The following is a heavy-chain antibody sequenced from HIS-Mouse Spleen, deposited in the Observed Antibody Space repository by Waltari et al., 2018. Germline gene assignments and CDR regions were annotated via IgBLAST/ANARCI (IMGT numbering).Heavy chain of an antibody. CDR2: IIPIFGTA. D-gene: IGHD1-26*01. CDR1: GGTFSSYA. V-gene: IGHV1-69*01. Sequence: QVQLVQSGAEVKKPGSSVKVSCNAHGGTFSSYAISWVPQAPGQGLEWMGGIIPIFGTANYAQKFQGRVTITADESTSTAYMELSSLRSEDTAVYYCANGLELLGYYYYGMDVWGQGTTVTVSS. CDR3: ANGLELLGYYYYGMDV. J-gene: IGHJ6*02.